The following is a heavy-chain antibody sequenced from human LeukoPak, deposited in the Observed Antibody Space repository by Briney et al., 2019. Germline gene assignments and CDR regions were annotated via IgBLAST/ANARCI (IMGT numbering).Heavy chain of an antibody. J-gene: IGHJ4*02. V-gene: IGHV3-48*01. CDR3: ARAKALYSGYDYFDY. CDR2: ISSSSSTI. Sequence: PGGSLRLSCAASGFTFSSYSMTWVRQAPGKGLEWVSYISSSSSTIYYADSVKGRFTISRDNAKNSLYLQMNSLRAEDTAVYYCARAKALYSGYDYFDYWGQGTLVTVSS. D-gene: IGHD5-12*01. CDR1: GFTFSSYS.